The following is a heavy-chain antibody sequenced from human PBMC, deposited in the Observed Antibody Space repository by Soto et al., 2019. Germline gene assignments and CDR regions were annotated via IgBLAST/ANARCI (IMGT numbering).Heavy chain of an antibody. Sequence: EVQLLESGGGLVQPGGSLRLSCAASGFTFSSYAMSWVRQAPGKGLEWVSVIRSSGDRTYYADSVKGRFTISRDNSKNTLYMQMNSLRAEDTAVYYCAMQQGPRTPYYYAMDVWGQGTTVTVSS. CDR3: AMQQGPRTPYYYAMDV. V-gene: IGHV3-23*01. CDR2: IRSSGDRT. CDR1: GFTFSSYA. J-gene: IGHJ6*02.